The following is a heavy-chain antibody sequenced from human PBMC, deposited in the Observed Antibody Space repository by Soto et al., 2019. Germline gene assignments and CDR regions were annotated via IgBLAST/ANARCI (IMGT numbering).Heavy chain of an antibody. J-gene: IGHJ6*02. D-gene: IGHD3-3*01. CDR2: VYHSGAT. CDR3: VRERTIFGVAPGGGVDV. CDR1: GGSISTSDYT. Sequence: PSETLSLTCAVSGGSISTSDYTWSWIRQPPGGGLEWIGSVYHSGATHYMPSLKNRLTMSLDKSKNQFSLDLTSVTAADTAVYYCVRERTIFGVAPGGGVDVWGQGTTVTVSS. V-gene: IGHV4-30-2*01.